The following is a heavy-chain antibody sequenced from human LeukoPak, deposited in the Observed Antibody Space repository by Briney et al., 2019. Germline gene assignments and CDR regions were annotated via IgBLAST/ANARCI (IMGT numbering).Heavy chain of an antibody. J-gene: IGHJ6*02. D-gene: IGHD3-16*01. Sequence: ASVKVSCKASGYTFTSYGISWVRQAPGQGLEWMGWISAYNDNTKHAQKLQGRVFMTTDTSTRTAYMEMRSLRSDDTAVYYCARDLGGYYYGMDVWGQGTTVSVSS. V-gene: IGHV1-18*01. CDR1: GYTFTSYG. CDR3: ARDLGGYYYGMDV. CDR2: ISAYNDNT.